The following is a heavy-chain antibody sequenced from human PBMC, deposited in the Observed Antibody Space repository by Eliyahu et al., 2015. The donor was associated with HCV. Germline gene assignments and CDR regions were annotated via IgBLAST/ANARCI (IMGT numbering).Heavy chain of an antibody. D-gene: IGHD5-12*01. J-gene: IGHJ6*02. CDR1: GFXXGDYA. V-gene: IGHV3-43D*03. CDR2: ISWDGGSS. CDR3: AKDKAPYSPNGMDV. Sequence: EVELVESGGVVVQPGGSLRLXCAASGFXXGDYAMHWVRQAPGKGLEWVSLISWDGGSSHYADSVKDRFTISRDNSKNSLYLQMNGLRPEDTALYFCAKDKAPYSPNGMDVWGQGTTVTVSS.